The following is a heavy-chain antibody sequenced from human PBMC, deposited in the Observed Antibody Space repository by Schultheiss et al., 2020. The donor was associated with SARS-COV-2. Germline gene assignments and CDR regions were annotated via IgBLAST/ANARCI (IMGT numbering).Heavy chain of an antibody. CDR3: AKHGSASNYDFWSGPASLDV. D-gene: IGHD3-3*01. J-gene: IGHJ6*02. CDR2: LSVSGST. V-gene: IGHV3-23*01. Sequence: GGSLRLSCVASGFTFSNNAMTWVRQAPGKGLEWVSDLSVSGSTYYADSVKGRFIISRDNSKNTLYLQMNNLRAEDTALYYCAKHGSASNYDFWSGPASLDVWGQGTTVTVSS. CDR1: GFTFSNNA.